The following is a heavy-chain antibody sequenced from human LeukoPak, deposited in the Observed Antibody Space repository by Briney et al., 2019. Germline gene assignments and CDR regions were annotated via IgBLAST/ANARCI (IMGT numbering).Heavy chain of an antibody. V-gene: IGHV1-46*01. CDR2: INPSGGST. CDR1: GYTFTSYY. Sequence: ASVKVSCKASGYTFTSYYMHWVRQAPGQGLEWMGVINPSGGSTSYAQKFQGRVTMTRDTSTSTVYMELSSLRSEDTAVYYCARDVPYSSGWSYYYYYGMDVWGQGTTVTVSS. CDR3: ARDVPYSSGWSYYYYYGMDV. J-gene: IGHJ6*02. D-gene: IGHD6-19*01.